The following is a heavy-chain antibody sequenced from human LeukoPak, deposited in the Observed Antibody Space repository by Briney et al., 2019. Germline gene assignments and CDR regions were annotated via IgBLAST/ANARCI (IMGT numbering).Heavy chain of an antibody. V-gene: IGHV3-66*04. CDR1: GLTVSSNY. CDR2: IYSDGSR. J-gene: IGHJ4*02. CDR3: ARHRFYASASYLPFDY. D-gene: IGHD3-10*01. Sequence: GGSLRLSCAASGLTVSSNYMSWVRQAPGKGLEWVSVIYSDGSRYYADSVKGRFIISRDNSKNTLYLQMNSLRAEDTAIYYCARHRFYASASYLPFDYWSQGSLVTVSS.